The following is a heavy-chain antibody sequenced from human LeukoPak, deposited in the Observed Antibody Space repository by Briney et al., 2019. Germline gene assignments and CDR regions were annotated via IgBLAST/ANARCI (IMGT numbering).Heavy chain of an antibody. Sequence: PGGSLRLSCAASGFTLSSHSMNWVRQAPGKGLEGVASISSSSSYIYYADSVKGRFTISRDNSKNSLYLQMNSLRTEDTALYYCTRGGYYYYMDVWGKGTTVTISS. CDR3: TRGGYYYYMDV. CDR2: ISSSSSYI. J-gene: IGHJ6*03. V-gene: IGHV3-21*04. CDR1: GFTLSSHS.